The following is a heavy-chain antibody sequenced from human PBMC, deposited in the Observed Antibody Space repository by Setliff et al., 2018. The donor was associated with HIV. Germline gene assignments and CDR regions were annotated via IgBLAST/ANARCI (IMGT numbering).Heavy chain of an antibody. CDR2: ISPSGGA. CDR1: GGPFSDYF. D-gene: IGHD3-10*01. V-gene: IGHV4-34*01. Sequence: SETLSLTCASFGGPFSDYFWTWLRQPPGEGLEWIGHISPSGGADYSPSLKTRAAISLVTSRSQIVLRLSSVAAADTATYYCARGVTLGRGVIAESPLYVMDVWGEGTPVTVSS. CDR3: ARGVTLGRGVIAESPLYVMDV. J-gene: IGHJ6*03.